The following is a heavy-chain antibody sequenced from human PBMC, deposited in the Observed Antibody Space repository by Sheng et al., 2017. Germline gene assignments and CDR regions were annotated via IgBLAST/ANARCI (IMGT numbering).Heavy chain of an antibody. CDR2: IYSGGTT. J-gene: IGHJ6*02. CDR1: GFSFSDHY. D-gene: IGHD1-1*01. Sequence: EVQLVESGGGLVQPGGSLRLSCAASGFSFSDHYMDWVRQAPGKGLEWVSVIYSGGTTYYADSVSGRFTISRDASTNTVYLQMDRLRGDDTAVYYCARDRNWNDGLDVWGQGTTVTVAS. V-gene: IGHV3-66*01. CDR3: ARDRNWNDGLDV.